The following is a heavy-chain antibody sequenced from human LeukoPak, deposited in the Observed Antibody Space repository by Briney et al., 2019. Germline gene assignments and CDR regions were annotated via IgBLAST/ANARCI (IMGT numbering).Heavy chain of an antibody. J-gene: IGHJ3*02. Sequence: ASVKVSCKASGYTFTGYYMHWVRQAPGQGLEWMGWISAYNGNTNYAQKFQGRVTMTTDTSTSTAYMELRSLRSDDTAVYYCARDADYYDNAFDIWGQGTMVTVSS. D-gene: IGHD3-22*01. CDR1: GYTFTGYY. V-gene: IGHV1-18*04. CDR3: ARDADYYDNAFDI. CDR2: ISAYNGNT.